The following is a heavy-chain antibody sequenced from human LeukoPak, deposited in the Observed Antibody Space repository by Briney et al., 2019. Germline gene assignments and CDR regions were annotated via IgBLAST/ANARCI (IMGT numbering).Heavy chain of an antibody. Sequence: PGGSLRLSCAASGFTFNNYVMSWVRQAPGKGLEWVSTISAGGSSTFYADSVKGRFTISRDNSKNTLYLQMNSLRAEDTAIYYCAKDRCRGASCSFNYWGQGTLVTVSS. J-gene: IGHJ4*02. D-gene: IGHD2-15*01. CDR3: AKDRCRGASCSFNY. CDR2: ISAGGSST. CDR1: GFTFNNYV. V-gene: IGHV3-23*01.